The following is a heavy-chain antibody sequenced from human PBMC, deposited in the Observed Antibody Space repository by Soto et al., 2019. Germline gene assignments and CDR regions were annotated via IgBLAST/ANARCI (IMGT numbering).Heavy chain of an antibody. V-gene: IGHV4-38-2*02. CDR3: AREYSSGWRPYWFDP. CDR2: IYHSGGT. J-gene: IGHJ5*02. Sequence: SETLSLTCAVSGYSISSGYYWGWIRQPPGKGLEWIGSIYHSGGTYYNPSLKSRVTISVDTSKNQFSLKLSSVTAADTAVYYCAREYSSGWRPYWFDPWGQGTLVTVSS. CDR1: GYSISSGYY. D-gene: IGHD6-19*01.